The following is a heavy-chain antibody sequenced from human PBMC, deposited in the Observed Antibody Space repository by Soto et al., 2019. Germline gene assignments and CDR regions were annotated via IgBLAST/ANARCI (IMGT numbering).Heavy chain of an antibody. CDR2: IYWDDDK. J-gene: IGHJ4*02. CDR1: GFSLSTSGVG. D-gene: IGHD6-19*01. V-gene: IGHV2-5*02. CDR3: ARCLSEAGSDY. Sequence: QITLKESGPTLVKPTQTLTLTCTFSGFSLSTSGVGVGWIRQPPGKALEWLALIYWDDDKRYSPSLKSRLTXTXTTSKNQVVLTMTNMDPVDTATYYCARCLSEAGSDYWGQGTLVTVSS.